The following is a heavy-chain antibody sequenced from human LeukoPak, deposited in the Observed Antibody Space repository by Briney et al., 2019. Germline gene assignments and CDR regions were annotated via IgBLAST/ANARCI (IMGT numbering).Heavy chain of an antibody. Sequence: LVKVSCKASGGTFSSYAISWVRQAPGQGLEWMGGIIPIFGTANYAQKFQGRVTITADESTSTAYMELSSLRSEDTAVYYCAREGNGVDTAMVIASVYYYYMDVWGKGTTVTVSS. CDR3: AREGNGVDTAMVIASVYYYYMDV. CDR1: GGTFSSYA. V-gene: IGHV1-69*01. CDR2: IIPIFGTA. J-gene: IGHJ6*03. D-gene: IGHD5-18*01.